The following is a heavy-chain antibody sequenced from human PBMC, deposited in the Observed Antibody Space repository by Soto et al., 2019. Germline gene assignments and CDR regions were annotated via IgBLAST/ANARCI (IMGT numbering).Heavy chain of an antibody. J-gene: IGHJ6*02. CDR3: ARDLTTKRSYYYYYGMDV. Sequence: PGGSLRLSCAASGFTFSSYAMHWVRQAPGKGLEYVSAISSNGGSTYYANSVKGRFTISRDNSKNSLYLQMNSLRAEDTAVYYCARDLTTKRSYYYYYGMDVWGQGTTVTVSS. D-gene: IGHD4-4*01. CDR2: ISSNGGST. CDR1: GFTFSSYA. V-gene: IGHV3-64*01.